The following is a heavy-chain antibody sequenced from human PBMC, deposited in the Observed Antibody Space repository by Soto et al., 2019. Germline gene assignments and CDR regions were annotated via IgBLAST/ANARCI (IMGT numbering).Heavy chain of an antibody. CDR2: IIPIFGTA. J-gene: IGHJ5*02. CDR3: AREMYSSNWFDP. V-gene: IGHV1-69*13. D-gene: IGHD6-13*01. Sequence: SVKVSCKASGGTFSSYAISWVRQAPGQGLEWMGGIIPIFGTANYAQKFQGRVTITADESTSTAYMELSSLRSEDTAVYYCAREMYSSNWFDPWGQGTLVTVSP. CDR1: GGTFSSYA.